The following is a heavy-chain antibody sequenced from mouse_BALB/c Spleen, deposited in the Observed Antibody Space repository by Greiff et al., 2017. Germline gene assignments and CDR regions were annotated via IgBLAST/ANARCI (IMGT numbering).Heavy chain of an antibody. CDR1: GFTFTDYY. CDR2: IRNKANGYTT. D-gene: IGHD2-4*01. CDR3: ARDLDYDYDRTWFAY. V-gene: IGHV7-3*02. J-gene: IGHJ3*01. Sequence: EVKLMESGGGLVQPGGSLRLSCATSGFTFTDYYMSWVRQPPGKALEWLGFIRNKANGYTTEYSASVKGRFTISRDNSQSILYLQMNTLRAEDSATYYCARDLDYDYDRTWFAYWGQGTLVTVSA.